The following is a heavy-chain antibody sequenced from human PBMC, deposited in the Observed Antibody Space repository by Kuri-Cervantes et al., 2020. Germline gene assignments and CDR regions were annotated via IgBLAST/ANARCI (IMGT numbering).Heavy chain of an antibody. J-gene: IGHJ6*02. Sequence: GESLKISCAASGFTFSSYAMSWVRQAPGKGLEWVSAISGSGGSTYYADSVKGRLTISRDNSKNTLYLQMNSLRAEDTAVYYCAKDVGYSSRVYYYYGMDVWGQGTTVTVSS. D-gene: IGHD6-13*01. V-gene: IGHV3-23*01. CDR1: GFTFSSYA. CDR2: ISGSGGST. CDR3: AKDVGYSSRVYYYYGMDV.